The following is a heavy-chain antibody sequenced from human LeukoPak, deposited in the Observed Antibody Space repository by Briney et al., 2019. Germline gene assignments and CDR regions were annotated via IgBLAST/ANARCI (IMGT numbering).Heavy chain of an antibody. CDR3: ARETTTVTTWGYYYYYGMDV. J-gene: IGHJ6*02. D-gene: IGHD4-11*01. V-gene: IGHV3-23*01. CDR1: GFTISTYA. CDR2: ISGSGGST. Sequence: GGSLRLSCAASGFTISTYAMSWVRQAPGKGLEWVSAISGSGGSTYYADSVKGRFTISRDNSKNTLYLQMNSLRAEDTAVYYCARETTTVTTWGYYYYYGMDVWGQGTTVTVSS.